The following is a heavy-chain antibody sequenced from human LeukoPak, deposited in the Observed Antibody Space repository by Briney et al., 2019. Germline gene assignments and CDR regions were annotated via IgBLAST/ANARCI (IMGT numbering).Heavy chain of an antibody. D-gene: IGHD4-17*01. J-gene: IGHJ4*02. CDR1: GFTFSNYA. CDR3: AKDRFTVTPYYFDF. V-gene: IGHV3-9*01. Sequence: HPGRSLRLSCAASGFTFSNYAMYWVRQAPGKGLEWVSGISWNSGSIGYADSVKGRFTISRDNAKNSLYLQMNSLRAEDTAFYYCAKDRFTVTPYYFDFWGQGTLVTVSS. CDR2: ISWNSGSI.